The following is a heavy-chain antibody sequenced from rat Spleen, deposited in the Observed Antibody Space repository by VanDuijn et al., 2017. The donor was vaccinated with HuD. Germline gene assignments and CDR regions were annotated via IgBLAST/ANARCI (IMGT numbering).Heavy chain of an antibody. CDR2: INSAGST. CDR3: TRDYYSSYDFDY. Sequence: EVQLQESGPGLVKASQSLSLTCSVTGYSITRSYRWNWIRKFPGNKLAWMGYINSAGSTNYNPSLKSRISITRDTSKNQFFLQLNSVTTEDTATYYCTRDYYSSYDFDYWGQGVMVTVSS. CDR1: GYSITRSYR. J-gene: IGHJ2*01. V-gene: IGHV3-3*01. D-gene: IGHD1-2*01.